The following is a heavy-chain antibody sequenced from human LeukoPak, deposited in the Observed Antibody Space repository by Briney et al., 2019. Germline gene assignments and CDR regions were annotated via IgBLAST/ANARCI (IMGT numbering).Heavy chain of an antibody. D-gene: IGHD1-26*01. CDR2: IYYSGST. CDR3: ARDEYSGSYGESGAFDF. Sequence: SETLSLTCTVSGGSISSGDYYWSWIRQPPGKGLEWIGYIYYSGSTYYNPSLKSRVTISVDTSKNQFSLKLSSVPAADTAVYYCARDEYSGSYGESGAFDFWGQGTMVTVSS. CDR1: GGSISSGDYY. V-gene: IGHV4-30-4*08. J-gene: IGHJ3*01.